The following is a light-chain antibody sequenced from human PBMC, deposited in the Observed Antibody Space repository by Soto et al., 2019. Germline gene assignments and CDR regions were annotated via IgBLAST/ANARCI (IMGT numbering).Light chain of an antibody. J-gene: IGKJ5*01. CDR3: QQYDEHSIT. Sequence: DIQMTQSPSTLSGSVGDRVTITCRASQTISSWLAWYQQKPGKAPKLLIYKASTLKSGVPSRFSGSGSGTEFTLSISSLQPDDFGIYYCQQYDEHSITFGQGTRLEIK. CDR2: KAS. V-gene: IGKV1-5*03. CDR1: QTISSW.